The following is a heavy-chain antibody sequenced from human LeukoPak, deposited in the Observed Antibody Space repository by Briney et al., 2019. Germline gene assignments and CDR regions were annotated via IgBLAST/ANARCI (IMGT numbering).Heavy chain of an antibody. CDR1: GFILNNYW. CDR3: GMAMDV. J-gene: IGHJ6*02. V-gene: IGHV3-7*03. CDR2: IKEDGSEQ. Sequence: GGSLRLSCAASGFILNNYWMNWARQAPGKGLEWVANIKEDGSEQYYVDSVKGRFTISRDNAKKSLYLQMNSLRAEDTAVYFCGMAMDVWGQGTTVTVSS.